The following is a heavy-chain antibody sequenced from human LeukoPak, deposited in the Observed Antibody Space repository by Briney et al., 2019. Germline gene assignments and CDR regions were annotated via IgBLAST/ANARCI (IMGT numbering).Heavy chain of an antibody. CDR1: GFTFSSYG. D-gene: IGHD1-26*01. CDR2: ISYDGNNK. J-gene: IGHJ5*01. V-gene: IGHV3-30*18. CDR3: AKNERAWELLWWFGS. Sequence: AGGSLRLSCEASGFTFSSYGIHWVRRAPGKGLEWVAVISYDGNNKYYGDSVKGRFTISRDNSKNTVYLQMKSLRDEDTALYFCAKNERAWELLWWFGSWGQGTQVIVSS.